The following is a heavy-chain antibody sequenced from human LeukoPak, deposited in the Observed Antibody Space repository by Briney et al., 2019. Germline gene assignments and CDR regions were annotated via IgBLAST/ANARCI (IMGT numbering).Heavy chain of an antibody. J-gene: IGHJ5*02. CDR2: ISGSGGST. CDR3: AKDRVAARPVSWFDP. V-gene: IGHV3-23*01. D-gene: IGHD6-6*01. CDR1: GFTFSSYA. Sequence: GGSLRLSCAASGFTFSSYAMSWVRQAPGKGLEWVSAISGSGGSTYYADSVKGRFTISRDNSKNTLYLQMNCLRAEDTAVYYCAKDRVAARPVSWFDPWGQGTLVTVSS.